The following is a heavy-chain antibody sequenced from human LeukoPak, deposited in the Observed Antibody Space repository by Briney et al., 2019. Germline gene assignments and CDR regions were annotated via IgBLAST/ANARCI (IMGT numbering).Heavy chain of an antibody. Sequence: SETLSLTCTVSGASISSYSHYGGWIRQPPGKGLEWIGSIYYSGRTYYNPSLKSRVTISVDTSKNQFSLKLSSVTAADTAVYYCASRPGPIYYGMDVWGQGTTVTVSS. CDR2: IYYSGRT. V-gene: IGHV4-39*07. D-gene: IGHD1-14*01. J-gene: IGHJ6*02. CDR3: ASRPGPIYYGMDV. CDR1: GASISSYSHY.